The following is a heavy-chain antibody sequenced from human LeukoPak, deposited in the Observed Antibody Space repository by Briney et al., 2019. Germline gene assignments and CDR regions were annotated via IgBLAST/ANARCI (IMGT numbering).Heavy chain of an antibody. CDR1: GYTFTGYY. CDR3: AGANWNDPNWFDP. CDR2: INPNSGGT. J-gene: IGHJ5*02. V-gene: IGHV1-2*02. D-gene: IGHD1-20*01. Sequence: ASVKVSCKASGYTFTGYYMHWVRQAPGQGLEWMGWINPNSGGTNYAQKFQGRVTMTRDTSISTAYMELSRLRSDDTAVYYCAGANWNDPNWFDPWGQGTLVTVSS.